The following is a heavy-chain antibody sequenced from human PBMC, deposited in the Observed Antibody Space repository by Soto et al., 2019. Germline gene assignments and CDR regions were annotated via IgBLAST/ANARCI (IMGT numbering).Heavy chain of an antibody. CDR2: IYHSGST. Sequence: QLQLQESGSGLVKPSQTLSLTCAVSGGSISSGGYSWSWIRQPPGKGLEWIGYIYHSGSTYFNPSLKSRVTXXVXRXXNQFSLKLSSVTAADTAVYYCARRLPNSFGYGMDVWGQGTTVTVSS. CDR3: ARRLPNSFGYGMDV. V-gene: IGHV4-30-2*01. D-gene: IGHD1-1*01. CDR1: GGSISSGGYS. J-gene: IGHJ6*02.